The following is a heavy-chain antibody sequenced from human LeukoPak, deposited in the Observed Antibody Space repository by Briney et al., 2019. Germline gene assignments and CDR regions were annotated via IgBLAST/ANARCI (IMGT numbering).Heavy chain of an antibody. D-gene: IGHD3-3*01. Sequence: GRSLRLSCAASGFTFSSYGMHWVRQAPGKGLEWVAVIWYDGSNKYYADSVKGRFTISRDNSKNTLYLQMNSLRAEDTAVYYCAKAPPSTYYDFWSGYSYYYYYMDVWGKGTTVTVSS. CDR3: AKAPPSTYYDFWSGYSYYYYYMDV. J-gene: IGHJ6*03. CDR2: IWYDGSNK. V-gene: IGHV3-33*06. CDR1: GFTFSSYG.